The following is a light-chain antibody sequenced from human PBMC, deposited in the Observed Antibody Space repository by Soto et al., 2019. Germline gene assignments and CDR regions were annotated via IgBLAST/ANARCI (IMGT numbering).Light chain of an antibody. V-gene: IGLV1-47*01. Sequence: QSVLTQPPSASGTPGQRVTISCSGSSSNIGSNYVYWYQQLPGTAPKLLIYRNNQRPSGVPDRFSGSKSGTSASLAISGLRSEVEADYYCAAWDDSLSGPLFGGGTKLTVL. J-gene: IGLJ3*02. CDR3: AAWDDSLSGPL. CDR1: SSNIGSNY. CDR2: RNN.